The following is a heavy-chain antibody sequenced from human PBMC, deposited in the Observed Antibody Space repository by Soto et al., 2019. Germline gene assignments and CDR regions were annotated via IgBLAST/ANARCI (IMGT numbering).Heavy chain of an antibody. V-gene: IGHV4-59*01. CDR1: GGSISSYY. J-gene: IGHJ4*02. D-gene: IGHD4-4*01. CDR2: IYYSGST. Sequence: TSETLSLTCTVSGGSISSYYWSWIRQPPGKGLEWIGYIYYSGSTNYNPSLKSRVTISVDTSKNQFSLKLSSVTAADTAVYYCARGRHDYSNYGFYYFDYWGQGTLVTVSS. CDR3: ARGRHDYSNYGFYYFDY.